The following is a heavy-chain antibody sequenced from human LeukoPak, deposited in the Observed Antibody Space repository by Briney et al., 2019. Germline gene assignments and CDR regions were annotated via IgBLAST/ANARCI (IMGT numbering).Heavy chain of an antibody. CDR3: ARGAFYYDSSGYSYAFDI. J-gene: IGHJ3*02. CDR1: GFTFSSYA. CDR2: ISSSSSYI. Sequence: PGGSLRLSCAASGFTFSSYAMSWVRQAPGKGLEWVSSISSSSSYIYYADSVKGRFTISRDNAKNSLYLQMNSLRAEDTAVYHCARGAFYYDSSGYSYAFDIWGQGTMVTVSS. V-gene: IGHV3-21*01. D-gene: IGHD3-22*01.